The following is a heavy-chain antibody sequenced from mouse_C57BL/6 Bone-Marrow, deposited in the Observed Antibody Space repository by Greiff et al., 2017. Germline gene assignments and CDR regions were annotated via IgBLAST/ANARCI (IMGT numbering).Heavy chain of an antibody. D-gene: IGHD1-1*01. CDR1: GYTFTSYW. J-gene: IGHJ1*03. CDR2: IDPGSGST. CDR3: EIYYCGIYRYFDV. V-gene: IGHV1-55*01. Sequence: QVHVQQPGAELVKPGASVKMSCKASGYTFTSYWMPWVKQRPGQGLEWIGEIDPGSGSTNYNEKFKSKATLTVDTSSSTAYMQLSSLTSEDSAVYACEIYYCGIYRYFDVWGTGTTVTVSS.